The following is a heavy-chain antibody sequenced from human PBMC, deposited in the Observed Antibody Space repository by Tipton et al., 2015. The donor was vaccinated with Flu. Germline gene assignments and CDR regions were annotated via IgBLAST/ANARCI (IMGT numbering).Heavy chain of an antibody. D-gene: IGHD4-11*01. Sequence: TLSLTCAVSGDSISSDYHWGWIRQFPGRGLEWIGTVSRSGSTIYNPSLMSRVTISIDRSKNQFSLNLKSVTAADMAVYYCARRDYTNYVSDPKSWFDPWGQGTLVAVSS. V-gene: IGHV4-38-2*01. J-gene: IGHJ5*02. CDR1: GDSISSDYH. CDR3: ARRDYTNYVSDPKSWFDP. CDR2: VSRSGST.